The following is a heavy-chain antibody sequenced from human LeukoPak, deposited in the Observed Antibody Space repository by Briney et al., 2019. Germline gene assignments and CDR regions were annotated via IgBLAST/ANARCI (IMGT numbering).Heavy chain of an antibody. Sequence: GGSLRLSCAAFGFTLSSYAMSWVRQAPGKGLEWASGISGSAGSTYYADSAKGRFTISRDNSKNTLYLQMNSLRAEDTAVYYCAKDGLGRYPYYGMDVWGKGTTVTVSS. CDR3: AKDGLGRYPYYGMDV. J-gene: IGHJ6*04. CDR2: ISGSAGST. D-gene: IGHD3-16*01. V-gene: IGHV3-23*01. CDR1: GFTLSSYA.